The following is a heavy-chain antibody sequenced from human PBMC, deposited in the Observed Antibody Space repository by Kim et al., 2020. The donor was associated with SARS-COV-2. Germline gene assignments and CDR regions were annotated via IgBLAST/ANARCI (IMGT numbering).Heavy chain of an antibody. V-gene: IGHV3-23*01. CDR3: ARDRTFRNDLFDS. CDR2: IYTTDGGT. D-gene: IGHD2-2*01. Sequence: GGSLRLSCAASGFTFSSFGMAWVRQAPGKGLEWVSYIYTTDGGTWYADSVRGRFTISRDNSKNTVLLLMSSLRVEDTAIYYCARDRTFRNDLFDSWGQGTLVTVSS. CDR1: GFTFSSFG. J-gene: IGHJ4*02.